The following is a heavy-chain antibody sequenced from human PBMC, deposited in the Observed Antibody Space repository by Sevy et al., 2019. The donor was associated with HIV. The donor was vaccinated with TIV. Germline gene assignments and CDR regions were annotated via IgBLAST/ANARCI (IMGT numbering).Heavy chain of an antibody. V-gene: IGHV3-30*02. CDR1: GFSFSSYG. J-gene: IGHJ6*02. Sequence: QLGGSLRLSCAASGFSFSSYGMHWVRQAPGKGLEWVAFIRYDGSNKYFADSVKGRFTISRDNSKNTLYLQMNSLRAEDTAVYYCAKDRSDILTSYPPLGMDVWGQGTTVTVSS. D-gene: IGHD3-9*01. CDR3: AKDRSDILTSYPPLGMDV. CDR2: IRYDGSNK.